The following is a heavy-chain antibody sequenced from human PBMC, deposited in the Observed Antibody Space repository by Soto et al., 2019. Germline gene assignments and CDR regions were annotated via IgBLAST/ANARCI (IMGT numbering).Heavy chain of an antibody. CDR2: ISGLSSYI. J-gene: IGHJ6*02. V-gene: IGHV3-21*06. D-gene: IGHD6-25*01. Sequence: RGSLRLSCSASVFTFSRYGMNWFRQAPGKGLELVSSISGLSSYIYYADSVKGRFTVSRDNAKNSLYVQMNSLRAEDTAVYYCARDPQQRLADSYYYGMDVWGQGTTVTVSS. CDR1: VFTFSRYG. CDR3: ARDPQQRLADSYYYGMDV.